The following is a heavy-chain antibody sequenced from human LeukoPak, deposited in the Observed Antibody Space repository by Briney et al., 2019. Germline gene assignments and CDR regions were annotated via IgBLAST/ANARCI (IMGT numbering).Heavy chain of an antibody. J-gene: IGHJ5*02. CDR1: GYSISSGYY. CDR3: VRWSLFGVDEEYNWFDP. Sequence: SETLSLTCNVSGYSISSGYYWGWNRQPPGKGLEWIGSIYHSGSTYYNPSLKSRVTISVDTSKNQFFLKLSSVTAADTAVYYCVRWSLFGVDEEYNWFDPWGQGTLVTVSS. CDR2: IYHSGST. V-gene: IGHV4-38-2*02. D-gene: IGHD3-3*01.